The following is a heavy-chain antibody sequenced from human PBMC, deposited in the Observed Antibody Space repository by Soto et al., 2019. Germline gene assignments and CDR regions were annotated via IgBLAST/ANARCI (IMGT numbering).Heavy chain of an antibody. Sequence: GASVKVSCKASGGTFSSYAISWVRQAPGQGLEWMGGIIPFFGTANYAQKFQGRVTITADESTSTAYMELSSLRSEDTAVYYCARGVDGSGSSRTDPRMRIWFDPWGQGTLVTVSS. D-gene: IGHD3-10*01. CDR2: IIPFFGTA. J-gene: IGHJ5*02. CDR1: GGTFSSYA. CDR3: ARGVDGSGSSRTDPRMRIWFDP. V-gene: IGHV1-69*13.